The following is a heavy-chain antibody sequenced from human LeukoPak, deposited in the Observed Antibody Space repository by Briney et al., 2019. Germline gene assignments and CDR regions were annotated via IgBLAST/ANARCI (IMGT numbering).Heavy chain of an antibody. V-gene: IGHV3-21*06. J-gene: IGHJ4*02. D-gene: IGHD5-18*01. CDR1: GFPFSAYT. CDR2: IKGSDGYI. Sequence: GGSLRLSCAASGFPFSAYTLNWVRQSPGKGLEWLSSIKGSDGYIYNADSVAGRFAVSTDDAQNSIHLQMNSLRVEDTAVYYCANDRDTAMAVDYWGQGTLVTVSS. CDR3: ANDRDTAMAVDY.